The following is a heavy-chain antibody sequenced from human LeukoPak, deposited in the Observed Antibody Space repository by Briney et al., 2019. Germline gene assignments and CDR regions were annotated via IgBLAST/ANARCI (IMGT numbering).Heavy chain of an antibody. Sequence: PSETLSLTCAVSGYFISSGYYWGWIRQPPGKGLEWIANMYHSGITHYNPSLKSRVTISLNTSKNQFSLKLTSVTAADAAVYYCARTIVATREGYSGNWGQGTLVTVSP. CDR1: GYFISSGYY. CDR2: MYHSGIT. D-gene: IGHD6-6*01. CDR3: ARTIVATREGYSGN. V-gene: IGHV4-38-2*01. J-gene: IGHJ4*02.